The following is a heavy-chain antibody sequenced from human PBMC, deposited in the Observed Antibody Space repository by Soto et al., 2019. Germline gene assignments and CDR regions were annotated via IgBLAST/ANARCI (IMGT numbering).Heavy chain of an antibody. J-gene: IGHJ4*02. D-gene: IGHD2-2*02. CDR2: ISSSSSYI. Sequence: GGSLRLSCAASGFTFSSYSMNWVRQAPGKGLEWVSSISSSSSYIYYADSMKGRFTISRDNAKNSLYLQMNSLRAEDAAVYYCARDYGVVVPAAIQFDYWGQGTLVTVSS. CDR3: ARDYGVVVPAAIQFDY. CDR1: GFTFSSYS. V-gene: IGHV3-21*01.